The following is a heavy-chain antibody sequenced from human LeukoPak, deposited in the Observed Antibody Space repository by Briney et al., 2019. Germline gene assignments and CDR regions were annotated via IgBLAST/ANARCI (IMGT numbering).Heavy chain of an antibody. CDR1: GGSISGYY. CDR2: INHSGST. D-gene: IGHD6-13*01. V-gene: IGHV4-34*01. J-gene: IGHJ6*02. CDR3: ARGTISSSWYEPLYYYYYYGMDV. Sequence: PSETLSLTCTVSGGSISGYYWSWIRQPPGKGLEWIGEINHSGSTNYNPSLKSRVTISVDTSKNQFSLKLSSVTAADTAVYYCARGTISSSWYEPLYYYYYYGMDVWGQGTTVTVSS.